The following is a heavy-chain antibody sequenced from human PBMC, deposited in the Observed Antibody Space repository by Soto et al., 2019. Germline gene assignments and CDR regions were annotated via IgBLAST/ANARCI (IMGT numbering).Heavy chain of an antibody. Sequence: SQTLSLTCAVSRGSVSSNRAAWNWIRQSPSRGLDGLGRTYYRSKCYNDYAVSVKSRITINPDTSKNQFSLQLNSVTPEDTAVYYCARDGGYSYGWSYYGMDVWGQGTTVTVSS. CDR1: RGSVSSNRAA. J-gene: IGHJ6*02. D-gene: IGHD5-18*01. CDR3: ARDGGYSYGWSYYGMDV. CDR2: TYYRSKCYN. V-gene: IGHV6-1*01.